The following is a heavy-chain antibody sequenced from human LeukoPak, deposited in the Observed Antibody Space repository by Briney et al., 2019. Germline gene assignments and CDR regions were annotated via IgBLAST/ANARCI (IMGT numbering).Heavy chain of an antibody. CDR1: GGTFSSYA. J-gene: IGHJ3*02. CDR2: IIPIFGTA. V-gene: IGHV1-69*05. Sequence: ASVKVSCKASGGTFSSYAISWVRQAPGQGLEWMGGIIPIFGTANYAQKLQGRVTMTTDTSTSTAYMELRSLRSDDTAVYYCAREGAPLTAFDIWGQGTMVTVSS. CDR3: AREGAPLTAFDI.